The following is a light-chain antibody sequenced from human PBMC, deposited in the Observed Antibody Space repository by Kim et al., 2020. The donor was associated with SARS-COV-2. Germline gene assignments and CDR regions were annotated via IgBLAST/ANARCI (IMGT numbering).Light chain of an antibody. CDR2: EGD. Sequence: LTQPHSVSESPGKTVTISCTRSSGSIDDNYVQWYQQRPGGVPTAVIYEGDQRPSGVSDRFSGSIDNSSNSASLTISGLRTEDEADYYCQSYNRDNVLFGGGTQLTVL. CDR3: QSYNRDNVL. J-gene: IGLJ2*01. V-gene: IGLV6-57*04. CDR1: SGSIDDNY.